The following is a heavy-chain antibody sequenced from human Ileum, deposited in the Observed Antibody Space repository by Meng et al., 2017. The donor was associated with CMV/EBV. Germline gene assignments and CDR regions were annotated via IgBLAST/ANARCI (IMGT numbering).Heavy chain of an antibody. CDR1: GDSVSSDTVA. J-gene: IGHJ3*01. CDR2: TYYRSEWGS. V-gene: IGHV6-1*01. CDR3: ARDRLWAFDF. Sequence: QVQLHQSGPGLVKPSQTLTLACAISGDSVSSDTVAWNWIRQAPSRGLEWLGRTYYRSEWGSDYAVSVKSRVTINADTAKNQFSLQLNSVTPEDTAVYFCARDRLWAFDFWGQGTMVTVSS. D-gene: IGHD3-16*01.